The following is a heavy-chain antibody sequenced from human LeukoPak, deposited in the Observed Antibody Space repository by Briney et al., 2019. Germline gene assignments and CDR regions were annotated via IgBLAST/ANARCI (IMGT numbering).Heavy chain of an antibody. Sequence: PGGSLRLSCAASGFTFSSYWMSWVRQAPGKGLEFVANIKQDGSEKYYVDSVKGRFTISRDNAKNSLYLQMNSLRAEDTAVYYCARDPSGDYEENAKDYWGQGTLVTVSS. V-gene: IGHV3-7*01. CDR2: IKQDGSEK. J-gene: IGHJ4*02. D-gene: IGHD4-17*01. CDR1: GFTFSSYW. CDR3: ARDPSGDYEENAKDY.